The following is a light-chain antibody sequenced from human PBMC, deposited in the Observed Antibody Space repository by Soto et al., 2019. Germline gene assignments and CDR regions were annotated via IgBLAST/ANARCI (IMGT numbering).Light chain of an antibody. Sequence: EIVMTQSPATLSVSPGERATLSCRASQSISSNLAWYQQKPGQAPRLLIYGASTRATGIPARFSGSGSGTEFTLTISSLQSEDFAVYHCQKYNNWSLTFGGGTKVDIK. CDR1: QSISSN. CDR3: QKYNNWSLT. V-gene: IGKV3-15*01. CDR2: GAS. J-gene: IGKJ4*01.